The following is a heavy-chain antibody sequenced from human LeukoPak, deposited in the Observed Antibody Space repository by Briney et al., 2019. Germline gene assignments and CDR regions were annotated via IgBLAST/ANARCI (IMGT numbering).Heavy chain of an antibody. D-gene: IGHD2-15*01. Sequence: SETLSLTCTVSGYSISSGYYWGWIRQPPGKGLEWIGSIYHSGSTYYNPSLKSRVTISVDTSKNQFSLKPSSVTAADTAVYYCAGGGGSVFDYWGQGTLVTVSS. CDR2: IYHSGST. V-gene: IGHV4-38-2*02. CDR3: AGGGGSVFDY. CDR1: GYSISSGYY. J-gene: IGHJ4*02.